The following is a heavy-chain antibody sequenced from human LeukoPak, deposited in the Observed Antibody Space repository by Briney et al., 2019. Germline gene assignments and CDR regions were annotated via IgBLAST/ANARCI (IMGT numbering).Heavy chain of an antibody. D-gene: IGHD3-10*01. CDR3: AKHERYYSGSGSFLDC. J-gene: IGHJ4*02. Sequence: PGGSLRLSCAASGFTFSSCAMSWVRQAPGKGLEWVSGISDGGGTTNYADAVKGRFTISRDKSKNTLFLQMNSLRAEDTAEYYCAKHERYYSGSGSFLDCWGQGTLVTVSS. V-gene: IGHV3-23*01. CDR1: GFTFSSCA. CDR2: ISDGGGTT.